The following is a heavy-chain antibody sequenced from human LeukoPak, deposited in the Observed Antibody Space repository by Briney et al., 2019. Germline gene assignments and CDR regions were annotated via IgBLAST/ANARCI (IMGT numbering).Heavy chain of an antibody. D-gene: IGHD3-10*01. CDR3: AKDPRLLWIYYFDS. J-gene: IGHJ4*02. CDR2: ISGSGGST. V-gene: IGHV3-23*01. CDR1: GFTFSSYA. Sequence: PGGSLRLSCAASGFTFSSYAMSWVRQAPGKGLEWVSPISGSGGSTYYADTVQGRFTISRDNSKNTPYLQMNSLRADDTAVYYWAKDPRLLWIYYFDSWGQGTLVTVSS.